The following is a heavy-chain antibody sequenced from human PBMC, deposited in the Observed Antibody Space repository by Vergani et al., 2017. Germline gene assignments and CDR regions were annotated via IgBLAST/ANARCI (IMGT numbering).Heavy chain of an antibody. CDR1: GGSISSSNYY. V-gene: IGHV4-39*01. CDR2: IYYSGGT. CDR3: AGTHRSGGDYYYMDV. J-gene: IGHJ6*03. D-gene: IGHD3-10*01. Sequence: QLQLQESGPGLVKPSETLSLTCTVSGGSISSSNYYWGWIRQPPGKGLEWIGTIYYSGGTYYNPSLKSRVTISVDTSKNQFSLKVSSVTAADTAVYYCAGTHRSGGDYYYMDVWGKGTKVTVSS.